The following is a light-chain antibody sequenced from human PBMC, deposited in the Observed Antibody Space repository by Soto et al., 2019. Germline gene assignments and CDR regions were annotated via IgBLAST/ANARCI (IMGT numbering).Light chain of an antibody. CDR2: DVS. J-gene: IGLJ2*01. CDR3: SSYTSTSLLV. Sequence: QSVLTQPASVSGSPGQSITISCTGTSSDVGGYNYVSWYQQHPGKAPKLMIYDVSNRPSGVSNRFSGSKSGNTASLTISGLQAEDEADYYCSSYTSTSLLVFGRGTKLTVL. CDR1: SSDVGGYNY. V-gene: IGLV2-14*03.